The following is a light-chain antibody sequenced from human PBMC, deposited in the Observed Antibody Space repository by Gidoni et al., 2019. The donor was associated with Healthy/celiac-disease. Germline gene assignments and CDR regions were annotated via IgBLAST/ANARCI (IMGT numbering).Light chain of an antibody. J-gene: IGLJ1*01. CDR2: RNN. CDR1: SSNIGRNY. Sequence: QSVLTQPLSASGTPGQRVTLSCSGSSSNIGRNYVYWYQQLPGTAPKLIIYRNNQRPSGVPDRFSGSKSGTSASLAISGLRSEDEADYYCAAWDDSHYVFGTGTKVTVL. V-gene: IGLV1-47*01. CDR3: AAWDDSHYV.